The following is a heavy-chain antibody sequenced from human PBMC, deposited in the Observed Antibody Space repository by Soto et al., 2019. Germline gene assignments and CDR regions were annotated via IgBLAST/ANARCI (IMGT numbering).Heavy chain of an antibody. CDR3: AGGDDSSGYYYVGSRFDY. CDR1: GYTFPSYG. Sequence: GASVKVSCKASGYTFPSYGISWVRQAPGQGLEWMGGIIPIFGTANYAQKFQGRVTITADESTSTAYMELSSLRSEDTAVYYCAGGDDSSGYYYVGSRFDYWGQGTLVTVSS. J-gene: IGHJ4*02. D-gene: IGHD3-22*01. V-gene: IGHV1-69*13. CDR2: IIPIFGTA.